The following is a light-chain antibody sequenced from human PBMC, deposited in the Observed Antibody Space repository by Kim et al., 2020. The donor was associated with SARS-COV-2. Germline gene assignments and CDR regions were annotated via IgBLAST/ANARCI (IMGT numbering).Light chain of an antibody. Sequence: AFVGDIVTITCRASQGISSALAWYPQTSGKAPKLLIYDASNLESGVPSRFSGSGSGTDFTLTISSVQPEDFATYYCQQFYSYPITFGQGTRLEIK. CDR1: QGISSA. CDR2: DAS. CDR3: QQFYSYPIT. V-gene: IGKV1-13*02. J-gene: IGKJ5*01.